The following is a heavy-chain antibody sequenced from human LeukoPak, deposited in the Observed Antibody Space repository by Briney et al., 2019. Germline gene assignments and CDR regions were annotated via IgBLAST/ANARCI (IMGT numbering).Heavy chain of an antibody. D-gene: IGHD3-22*01. CDR2: INPNSGGT. V-gene: IGHV1-2*02. CDR1: GYTFTGYY. CDR3: ARDRYYDSSGYSDFDY. J-gene: IGHJ4*02. Sequence: ASVKVSCKASGYTFTGYYMHWVRQAPGQGLEWMGWINPNSGGTNYAQKFQGRVTMTRDTSISTAYIELSRLRSDDTAVYYCARDRYYDSSGYSDFDYWGQGALVTVSS.